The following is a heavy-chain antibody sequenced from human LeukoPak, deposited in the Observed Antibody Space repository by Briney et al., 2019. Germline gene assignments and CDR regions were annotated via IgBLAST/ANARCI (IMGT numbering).Heavy chain of an antibody. V-gene: IGHV4-59*01. CDR1: GGSISSYY. CDR2: IYYSGST. J-gene: IGHJ5*02. CDR3: ARDEYNWFDP. Sequence: SETLSLTCTVSGGSISSYYWSWIRQPPGKGLEWIGYIYYSGSTNYNPSLKSRVTTSVDTSKNQFALKLSSVTAADTAVYYCARDEYNWFDPWGQGTLVTVSS.